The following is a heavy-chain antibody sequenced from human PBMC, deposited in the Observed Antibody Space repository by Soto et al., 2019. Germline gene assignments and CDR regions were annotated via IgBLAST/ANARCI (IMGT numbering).Heavy chain of an antibody. CDR2: ISAYNGNT. CDR1: GYTFTSYG. Sequence: QVQLVQSGAEVKKPGASVKVSCKASGYTFTSYGISWVRQAPGQGLEWMGWISAYNGNTNYAQKLQGRVTMPTDTSTSTAYMELRSLRSDDTAVYYCARVITGTTFYYYYGMDVWGQGTTVTVSS. V-gene: IGHV1-18*01. CDR3: ARVITGTTFYYYYGMDV. D-gene: IGHD1-7*01. J-gene: IGHJ6*02.